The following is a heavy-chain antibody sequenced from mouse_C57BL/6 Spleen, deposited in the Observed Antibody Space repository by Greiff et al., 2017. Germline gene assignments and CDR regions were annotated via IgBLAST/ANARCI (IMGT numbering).Heavy chain of an antibody. Sequence: VQLQQSGAELVRPEASVKLSCKASGYTFTDYYINWVKQRPGQGLEWIARIYPGSGNTYYNEKFKGKATLTAEKSSSTAYMQLGSLTSEDSAVYFCARDWNWVLAYWGQGTLVTVSA. CDR3: ARDWNWVLAY. J-gene: IGHJ3*01. D-gene: IGHD4-1*01. V-gene: IGHV1-76*01. CDR2: IYPGSGNT. CDR1: GYTFTDYY.